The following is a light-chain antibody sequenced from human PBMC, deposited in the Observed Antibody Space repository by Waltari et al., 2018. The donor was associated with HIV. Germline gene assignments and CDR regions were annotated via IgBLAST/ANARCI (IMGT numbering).Light chain of an antibody. Sequence: QSALTQPASVSGSPGQSLTISCTGTSSHVGTYNYVSWYQQHPGKAPKLMIYDVSNRPSGVSNRFSGSKSGNTASLTISGLQAEDEADYYCSSYTSSSTLVFGTGTKVTVL. CDR2: DVS. CDR3: SSYTSSSTLV. CDR1: SSHVGTYNY. V-gene: IGLV2-14*01. J-gene: IGLJ1*01.